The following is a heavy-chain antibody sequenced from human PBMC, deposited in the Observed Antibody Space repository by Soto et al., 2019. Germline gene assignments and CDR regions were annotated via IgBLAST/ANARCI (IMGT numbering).Heavy chain of an antibody. CDR2: INVDGNTI. Sequence: EVHLVESGGGLVQPGGSLRLSCAASGFSFSTYWMYWVRQAPGKGLVWVSRINVDGNTINYADSVKGRFTVSRDNAKNTLYLQMNSLRAKDTAVYYCARDEGRQGPEYFHHWGQGTLVTVSS. V-gene: IGHV3-74*01. J-gene: IGHJ1*01. CDR3: ARDEGRQGPEYFHH. CDR1: GFSFSTYW.